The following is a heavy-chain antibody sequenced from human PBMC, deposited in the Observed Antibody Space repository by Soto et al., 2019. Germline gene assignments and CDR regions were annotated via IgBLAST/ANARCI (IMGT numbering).Heavy chain of an antibody. D-gene: IGHD6-19*01. CDR2: ISAFNGNT. CDR3: ARDRGVAPPVAGNTHYYYYMDV. V-gene: IGHV1-18*01. CDR1: GYSFTNYG. Sequence: QDQLVQSGAEVKKPGASVTVSCKASGYSFTNYGVTWVRQAPGQGLEWTGWISAFNGNTHYAQNLQGRVTMTTDASTSTAYMELRSLRSDDTAVYYCARDRGVAPPVAGNTHYYYYMDVWGKGTTVTVSS. J-gene: IGHJ6*03.